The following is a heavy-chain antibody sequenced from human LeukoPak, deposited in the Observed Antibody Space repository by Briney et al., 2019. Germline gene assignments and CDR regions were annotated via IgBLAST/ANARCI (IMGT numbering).Heavy chain of an antibody. J-gene: IGHJ3*02. Sequence: GGSLRLSCAASGFIFGKSWMHWVRQAPGKGLVWVSRLNSDGTTTRYADSVKGRFSIARDNAKNTLYLHMNSLRAEDTAVYYCARGGRDTSGYYYVPAYHDAFDIWGQGTMVTVSS. CDR2: LNSDGTTT. V-gene: IGHV3-74*01. D-gene: IGHD3-22*01. CDR1: GFIFGKSW. CDR3: ARGGRDTSGYYYVPAYHDAFDI.